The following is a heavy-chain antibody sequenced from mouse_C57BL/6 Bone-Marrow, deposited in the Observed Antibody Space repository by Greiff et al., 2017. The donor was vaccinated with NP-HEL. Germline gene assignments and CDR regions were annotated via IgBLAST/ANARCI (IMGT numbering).Heavy chain of an antibody. Sequence: QVQLQQPGAELVMPGASVKLSCKASGYTFTSYWMHWVKQRPGQGLEWIGEIDPSDSYTNYNQKFKGKSTLPVDKSSSTAYMQLSSLTSEDSAVYYCARWERNYAMDDWGQGTSVTVSS. V-gene: IGHV1-69*01. D-gene: IGHD4-1*01. J-gene: IGHJ4*01. CDR3: ARWERNYAMDD. CDR1: GYTFTSYW. CDR2: IDPSDSYT.